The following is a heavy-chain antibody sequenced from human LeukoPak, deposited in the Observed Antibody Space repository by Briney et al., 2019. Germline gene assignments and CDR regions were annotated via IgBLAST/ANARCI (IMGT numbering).Heavy chain of an antibody. CDR3: ASLGGCSSTSCPFRV. CDR2: IYYSGST. V-gene: IGHV4-59*01. CDR1: GGSISSYY. D-gene: IGHD2-2*01. J-gene: IGHJ4*02. Sequence: PSETLSLTCTVSGGSISSYYWSWIRQPPGKGLEWIGYIYYSGSTNYNPSLKSRVTISVDTSKNQFSLKLSSVTAADTAVYYCASLGGCSSTSCPFRVWGQGTLVTVSS.